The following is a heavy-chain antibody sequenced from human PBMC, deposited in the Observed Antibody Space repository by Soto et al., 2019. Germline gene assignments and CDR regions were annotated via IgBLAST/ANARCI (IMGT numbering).Heavy chain of an antibody. V-gene: IGHV5-51*01. D-gene: IGHD3-10*01. J-gene: IGHJ6*03. Sequence: PGESLKISCKGSGYSFTSYWIGWVRQMPGKGLEWMGIFNPGDSETRYSPSFQGQVTISADKSISTAYLQWSSVKASDTAMYYCARQPAYHYYGSGSYSGYYMDVWGKGTTVTVSS. CDR2: FNPGDSET. CDR1: GYSFTSYW. CDR3: ARQPAYHYYGSGSYSGYYMDV.